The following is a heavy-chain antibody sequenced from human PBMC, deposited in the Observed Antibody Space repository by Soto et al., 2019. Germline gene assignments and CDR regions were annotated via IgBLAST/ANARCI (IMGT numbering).Heavy chain of an antibody. V-gene: IGHV1-18*04. D-gene: IGHD3-3*01. CDR1: GYPFTTYG. CDR3: ARDLVGGGVSVFWGGFYFCFFAS. J-gene: IGHJ4*02. CDR2: ISAYNGKT. Sequence: GASVKVSCKASGYPFTTYGISWVRQAPGQGLEWMGWISAYNGKTNYAQNVQGRVTMTTDASTSTAYMELWSLKSDDTAVYYCARDLVGGGVSVFWGGFYFCFFASGGRGPPVTVSS.